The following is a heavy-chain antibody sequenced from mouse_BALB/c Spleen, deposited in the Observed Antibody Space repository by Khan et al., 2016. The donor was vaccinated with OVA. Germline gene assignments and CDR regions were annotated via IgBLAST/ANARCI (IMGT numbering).Heavy chain of an antibody. D-gene: IGHD2-4*01. Sequence: VQLQESGPELVKPGASVKISCEASGYTFTDYNMHWVKQSHGKSLEWIGYVYPYNGGTGYNQKFKSKATLTVDNSSSTAYMELRSLTSEDSAVYYSARSGEYEYDRCAYWGQETLVTVSA. CDR1: GYTFTDYN. V-gene: IGHV1S29*02. J-gene: IGHJ3*01. CDR2: VYPYNGGT. CDR3: ARSGEYEYDRCAY.